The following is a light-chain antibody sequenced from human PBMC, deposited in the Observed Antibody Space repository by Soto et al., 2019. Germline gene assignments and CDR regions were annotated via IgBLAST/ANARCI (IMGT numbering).Light chain of an antibody. CDR1: QRVRSSY. Sequence: EIVLTQYPGTLSLSPGGRATLSCRSSQRVRSSYLAWYQQRPGQAPRLLIFGASFRATGIPDRFSGSGSGTDFTLTISRLEPEDFAVYYCQHHGSPLTFGGGTKVEIK. CDR3: QHHGSPLT. V-gene: IGKV3-20*01. J-gene: IGKJ4*01. CDR2: GAS.